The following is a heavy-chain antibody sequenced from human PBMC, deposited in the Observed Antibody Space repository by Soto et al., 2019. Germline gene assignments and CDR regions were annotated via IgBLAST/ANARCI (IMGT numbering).Heavy chain of an antibody. CDR3: ARSSMVRDLLFDY. CDR2: TSAYNANT. Sequence: QVQLVQSGAEVKKPGASVKVSCKASGYTFTSYGISWVRQAPGQGLEWMGWTSAYNANTNYAQKLQVRVTMTTDTSTSTDYMELRRLTSDDTAVYYCARSSMVRDLLFDYWGQGTLVTVSS. CDR1: GYTFTSYG. D-gene: IGHD3-10*01. J-gene: IGHJ4*02. V-gene: IGHV1-18*01.